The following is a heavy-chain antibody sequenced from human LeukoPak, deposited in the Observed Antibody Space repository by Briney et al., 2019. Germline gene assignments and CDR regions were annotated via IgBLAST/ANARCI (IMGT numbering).Heavy chain of an antibody. D-gene: IGHD3-16*02. V-gene: IGHV3-21*01. Sequence: GGSLRPSCAASGFTFSSYAMSWVRQAPGKRLEWVSSISSSSSYIYYADSVKGRFTISRDNAKNSLYLQMNSLRAEDTAVYYCAREARLGELSPSGYWGQGTLVTVSS. CDR1: GFTFSSYA. CDR2: ISSSSSYI. J-gene: IGHJ4*02. CDR3: AREARLGELSPSGY.